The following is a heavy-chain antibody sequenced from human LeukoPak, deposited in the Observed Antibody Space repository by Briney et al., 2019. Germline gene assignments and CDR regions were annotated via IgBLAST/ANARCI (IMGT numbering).Heavy chain of an antibody. CDR3: ARDSETETGWYYYGMDV. J-gene: IGHJ6*02. Sequence: GGSLRLSCAASGFTFSSYAMNWVRQAPGKGLEWGSVIYSGGSTYYADSVKGRFTITRDNSKNTVYLQMNSLRAEDTAVYYCARDSETETGWYYYGMDVWGQGTTVTVSS. V-gene: IGHV3-53*01. CDR1: GFTFSSYA. CDR2: IYSGGST. D-gene: IGHD1-1*01.